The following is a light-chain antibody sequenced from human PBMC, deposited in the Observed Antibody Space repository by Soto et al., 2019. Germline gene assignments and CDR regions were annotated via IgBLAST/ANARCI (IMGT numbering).Light chain of an antibody. CDR2: VAS. V-gene: IGKV3-20*01. CDR3: QQYGTSPWT. CDR1: ESISNSY. J-gene: IGKJ1*01. Sequence: EIVLTQSPGTLSLSPGERATLSCRASESISNSYLAWYQQKPGQAPRXXIYVASTRATGIPARFSGSGSGTDFTLSISRVEPEDFAVYYCQQYGTSPWTFGQGTKVDIK.